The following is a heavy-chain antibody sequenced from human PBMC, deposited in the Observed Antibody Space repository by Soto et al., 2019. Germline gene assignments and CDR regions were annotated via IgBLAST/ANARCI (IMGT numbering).Heavy chain of an antibody. Sequence: SETLSLTCTVSGVSVNSGDYYCSWIRQPPGKGLEWIGYFYYSVITNYNPSLKSRVTISADTSKNQFSLKLRSVTAADAAVYYCARVTVAVPATTHYFDYWGQGTPVTVS. CDR1: GVSVNSGDYY. CDR3: ARVTVAVPATTHYFDY. V-gene: IGHV4-61*08. CDR2: FYYSVIT. J-gene: IGHJ4*02. D-gene: IGHD1-26*01.